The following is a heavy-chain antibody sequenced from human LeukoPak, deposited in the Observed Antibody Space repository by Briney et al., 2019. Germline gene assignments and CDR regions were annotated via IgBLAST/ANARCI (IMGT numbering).Heavy chain of an antibody. J-gene: IGHJ4*02. CDR3: AREVDCSSTSCYAFIDY. D-gene: IGHD2-2*01. CDR1: GGSISSGSYY. V-gene: IGHV4-61*02. CDR2: IYTSGST. Sequence: SETPSLTCTVSGGSISSGSYYWSWIRQPAGKGLEWIGRIYTSGSTNYNPSLKSRVTISVDTSKNQFSLKLSSVTAADTAVYYCAREVDCSSTSCYAFIDYWGQGTLVTVSS.